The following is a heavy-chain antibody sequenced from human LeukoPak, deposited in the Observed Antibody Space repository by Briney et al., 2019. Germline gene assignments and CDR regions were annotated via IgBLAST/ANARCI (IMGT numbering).Heavy chain of an antibody. J-gene: IGHJ4*02. CDR2: INSDGSST. Sequence: GGSLRLSCAASGFTFSSYGMHWVRQAPGKGLVWVPRINSDGSSTSYADSVKGRFTISRDNAKNTLYLQMNSLRAEDTAVYYCARDTDTVTTILDYWGQGTLVTVSS. V-gene: IGHV3-74*01. D-gene: IGHD4-17*01. CDR1: GFTFSSYG. CDR3: ARDTDTVTTILDY.